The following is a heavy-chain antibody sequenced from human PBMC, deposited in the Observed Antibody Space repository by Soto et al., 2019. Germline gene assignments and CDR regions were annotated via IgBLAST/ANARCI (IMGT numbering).Heavy chain of an antibody. J-gene: IGHJ6*02. CDR3: TRHAIIPKLQYGMDV. Sequence: SETLSLTCTVSGGSISGYYWSWIRQPPGKGLEWIGYIFYRGNTLYNPSLQSRVTIPVDTSKNQFLLGLTSVTAADTAVYYCTRHAIIPKLQYGMDVWGQGASVTVSS. V-gene: IGHV4-59*01. CDR1: GGSISGYY. D-gene: IGHD1-1*01. CDR2: IFYRGNT.